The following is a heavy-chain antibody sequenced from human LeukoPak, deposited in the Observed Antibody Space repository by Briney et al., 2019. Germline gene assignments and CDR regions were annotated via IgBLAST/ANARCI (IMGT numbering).Heavy chain of an antibody. CDR1: GFTFSSYV. J-gene: IGHJ6*03. CDR3: ARVVGKWEPQGNYYYMDV. D-gene: IGHD1-26*01. V-gene: IGHV3-30-3*01. Sequence: GGSLRLSCAASGFTFSSYVMHWVRRAPGKGLEWVAVISYDGSNKYYADSVKGRFTISRDNSKNTLYLQMNSLRAEDTAVYYCARVVGKWEPQGNYYYMDVWGKGTTVTVSS. CDR2: ISYDGSNK.